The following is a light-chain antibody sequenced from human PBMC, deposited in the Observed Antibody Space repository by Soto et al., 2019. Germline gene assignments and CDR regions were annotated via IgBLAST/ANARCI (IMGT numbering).Light chain of an antibody. Sequence: IQLTQSPSTVSASVGDSVTFSCRASQPVHTVLAWYQQKPGGAPKVVIFDASNLGSGVPSRLSGSGLGTEFTLSITSLQPEDFATYYCQHYKYFSYSFGQGTKLEIK. V-gene: IGKV1-5*01. CDR3: QHYKYFSYS. J-gene: IGKJ2*03. CDR2: DAS. CDR1: QPVHTV.